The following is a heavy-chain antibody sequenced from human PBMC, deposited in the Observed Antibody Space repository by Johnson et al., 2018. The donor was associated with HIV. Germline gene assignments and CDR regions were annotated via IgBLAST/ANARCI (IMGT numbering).Heavy chain of an antibody. Sequence: VQLVESGGGVVQPGTSLRLSCAASGFAFRSYWMHWVRQAPGKGLVWVSRINSDGSSTSYADSVKGRFTISRDSAKNTLYLQMSGLRIEDTAVYYCARTQVYSSSRDDAFDIWGQGTMVTVSS. V-gene: IGHV3-74*02. CDR3: ARTQVYSSSRDDAFDI. CDR1: GFAFRSYW. D-gene: IGHD6-13*01. J-gene: IGHJ3*02. CDR2: INSDGSST.